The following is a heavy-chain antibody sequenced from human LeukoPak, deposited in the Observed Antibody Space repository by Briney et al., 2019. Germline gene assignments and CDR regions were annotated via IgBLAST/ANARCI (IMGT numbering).Heavy chain of an antibody. V-gene: IGHV4-38-2*02. D-gene: IGHD6-19*01. Sequence: SETLSLTCTVSGYSISTGYYWDWIRQPPGEGLEWIGTFYHGGSTYYNPSLKSRVTISVDTSKNQFSLKLSSVTAADTAVYYCAREVAGTPWIDYWGQGTLVTVSS. CDR1: GYSISTGYY. J-gene: IGHJ4*02. CDR2: FYHGGST. CDR3: AREVAGTPWIDY.